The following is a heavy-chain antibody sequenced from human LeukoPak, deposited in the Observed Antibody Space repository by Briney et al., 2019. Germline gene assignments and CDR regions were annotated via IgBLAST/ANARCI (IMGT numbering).Heavy chain of an antibody. D-gene: IGHD3-10*01. J-gene: IGHJ4*02. CDR2: IIPILGIA. CDR3: ARRYYGSGSSYFDY. CDR1: GGTFSSYA. Sequence: SVKVSCKASGGTFSSYAISWVRQAPGQGLEWMGRIIPILGIANYAQKFQGRVTITADKSTSTAYMELSSLRSEDTAVYYCARRYYGSGSSYFDYWGQGTLVTVSS. V-gene: IGHV1-69*04.